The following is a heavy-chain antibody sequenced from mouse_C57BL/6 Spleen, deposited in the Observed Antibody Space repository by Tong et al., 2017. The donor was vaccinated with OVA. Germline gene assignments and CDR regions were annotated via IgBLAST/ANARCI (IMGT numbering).Heavy chain of an antibody. Sequence: EVQLQESGGGLVKPGGSLKLSCAASGFTFSSYAMSWVRQTPEKRLEWVATISDGGSYTYYPDNVKGRFTISRDNAKNNLYLQMSHLKSEDTAIYYCARGTTVVDWYFDVWGTGTTVTVSS. D-gene: IGHD1-1*01. CDR3: ARGTTVVDWYFDV. CDR2: ISDGGSYT. CDR1: GFTFSSYA. J-gene: IGHJ1*03. V-gene: IGHV5-4*01.